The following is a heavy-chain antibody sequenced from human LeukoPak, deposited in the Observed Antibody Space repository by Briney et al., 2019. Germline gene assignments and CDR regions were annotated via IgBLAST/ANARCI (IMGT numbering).Heavy chain of an antibody. V-gene: IGHV4-34*01. Sequence: SETLSLTCAVYGGSLSTYYWSWIRQPPGKGLEWIGEINHSGSTQYNPSFKSRVTISVDMSRNQFSLKMSSVTAADTAVYYCARGPDSGSYYAWFDPWGQGTLVTVSS. D-gene: IGHD1-26*01. CDR3: ARGPDSGSYYAWFDP. CDR1: GGSLSTYY. CDR2: INHSGST. J-gene: IGHJ5*02.